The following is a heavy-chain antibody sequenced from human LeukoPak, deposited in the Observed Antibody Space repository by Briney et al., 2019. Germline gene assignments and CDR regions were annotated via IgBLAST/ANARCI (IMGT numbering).Heavy chain of an antibody. CDR1: GFTVSSNY. V-gene: IGHV3-30*02. Sequence: GGSLRLSCAASGFTVSSNYMSWVRQAPGKGLEWVAFIRYDGSNKYYADSVKGRFTISRDNSKNTLYLQMNSLRAEDTAVYYCAKGGGLWFGELLYRDWFDPWGQGTLVTVSS. J-gene: IGHJ5*02. CDR3: AKGGGLWFGELLYRDWFDP. CDR2: IRYDGSNK. D-gene: IGHD3-10*01.